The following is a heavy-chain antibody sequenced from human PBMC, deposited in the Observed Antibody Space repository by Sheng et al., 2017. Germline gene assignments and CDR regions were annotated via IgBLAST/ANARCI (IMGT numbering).Heavy chain of an antibody. V-gene: IGHV3-48*03. CDR1: GFTFSNNE. J-gene: IGHJ4*02. CDR3: ASTHGYTYGYQLDS. CDR2: ISSSGSTI. Sequence: EVQLVESGGGLVQPGGSLTLSCATSGFTFSNNEMNWVRQAPGKGLEWVSYISSSGSTIHYADSVKGRFTISRDNAKNSLYLQMNSLRAEDTAVYYCASTHGYTYGYQLDSWGQGTLVTVSS. D-gene: IGHD5-18*01.